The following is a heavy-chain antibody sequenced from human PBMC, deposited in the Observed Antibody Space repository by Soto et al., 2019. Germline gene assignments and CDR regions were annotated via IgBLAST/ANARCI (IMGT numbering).Heavy chain of an antibody. J-gene: IGHJ5*01. D-gene: IGHD3-10*01. CDR1: GYTFNNYD. V-gene: IGHV1-8*02. Sequence: QVLLVQSGAEVKKPGASVKVSCKASGYTFNNYDIHWVRQAPGHGLEWMGWMNPNSGNTGYAQNFRGRVTMTQNTAIGTAYMELSSLRSADTATYYCTRAYGAETFDFWGQGNRVTVSS. CDR3: TRAYGAETFDF. CDR2: MNPNSGNT.